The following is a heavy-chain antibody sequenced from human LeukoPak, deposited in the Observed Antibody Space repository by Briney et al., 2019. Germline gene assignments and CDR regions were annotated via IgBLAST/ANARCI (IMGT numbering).Heavy chain of an antibody. J-gene: IGHJ4*02. CDR2: IYYSGST. V-gene: IGHV4-59*01. Sequence: PSETLSLTCTVSGGSISSYYWSWIRQPPGKGLEWIGYIYYSGSTNYNPSLKSRVTISVDTSKNQFSLKLSSVTTADTAVYYSARIGSSGYCDYWGQGTLVTVSS. D-gene: IGHD3-22*01. CDR3: ARIGSSGYCDY. CDR1: GGSISSYY.